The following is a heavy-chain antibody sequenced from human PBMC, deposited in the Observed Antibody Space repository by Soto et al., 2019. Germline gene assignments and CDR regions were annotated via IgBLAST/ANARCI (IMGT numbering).Heavy chain of an antibody. CDR1: GASISSSDYY. CDR2: IYYSGRT. V-gene: IGHV4-39*01. Sequence: QVQLQESGPGLVKPSETLSLTCSVSGASISSSDYYWGWIRQPPGEGMEWIGSIYYSGRTNYNPSLNSRVTITQDTSKNLFSLKLSSVTAADAAVYYCARQEGYTAGCQGYWGQGTLVTVSS. D-gene: IGHD5-18*01. J-gene: IGHJ4*02. CDR3: ARQEGYTAGCQGY.